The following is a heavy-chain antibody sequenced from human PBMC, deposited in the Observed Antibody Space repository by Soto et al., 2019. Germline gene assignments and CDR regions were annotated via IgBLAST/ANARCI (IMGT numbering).Heavy chain of an antibody. J-gene: IGHJ4*02. D-gene: IGHD6-25*01. V-gene: IGHV1-69*09. CDR2: IVPSLDMT. Sequence: QEQLVQSGAEVKKPGSSVKVSCKAPGGTFRSSTVSWVRQAPGQGLEWMGWIVPSLDMTKYTQHFQGRVTITADQSTSTVYLEVHSLSSEDTAVYYCATGSAAADPTGYFDYWGQGTLVTVS. CDR1: GGTFRSST. CDR3: ATGSAAADPTGYFDY.